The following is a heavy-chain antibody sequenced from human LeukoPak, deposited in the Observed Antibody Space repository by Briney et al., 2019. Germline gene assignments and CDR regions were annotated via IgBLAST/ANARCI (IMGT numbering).Heavy chain of an antibody. Sequence: PGGSLRLSCAASGFTFSSYAMSWVRQAPGKGLEWVSAISGSGGSKYYADSVKGRFTISRDNTKNTLFLQMTSLRADATAVYYCTKWEQQSVHVYWGQGTLVTVSS. CDR1: GFTFSSYA. CDR2: ISGSGGSK. CDR3: TKWEQQSVHVY. J-gene: IGHJ4*02. D-gene: IGHD6-13*01. V-gene: IGHV3-23*01.